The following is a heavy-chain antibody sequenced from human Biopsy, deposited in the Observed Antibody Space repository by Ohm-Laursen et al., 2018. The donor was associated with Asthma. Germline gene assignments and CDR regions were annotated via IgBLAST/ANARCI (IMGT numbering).Heavy chain of an antibody. D-gene: IGHD3-3*02. CDR2: ISYDGREK. CDR3: ARTFHFWSPYHAEHYQL. J-gene: IGHJ1*01. V-gene: IGHV3-30*03. Sequence: SLRLSCSASGFAFGNYAMYWVRQAPGKGPEWVALISYDGREKGYVDSVKGRFTISRDNAKNSLYLQMNSLRAEDTAVYYCARTFHFWSPYHAEHYQLWGQGTLVTVSS. CDR1: GFAFGNYA.